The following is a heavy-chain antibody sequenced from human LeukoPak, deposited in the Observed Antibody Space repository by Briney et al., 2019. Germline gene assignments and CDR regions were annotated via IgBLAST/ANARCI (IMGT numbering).Heavy chain of an antibody. J-gene: IGHJ1*01. Sequence: ASVKVSCKASGYTFTGYYMHWVRQAPRQGLEWMGWINPNSGGTNYAQKFQGWVTMTRDTSISTAYMELSRLRSDDTAVYYCARGSGSGWSEYFQHWGQGTLVTVSS. CDR1: GYTFTGYY. D-gene: IGHD6-19*01. CDR3: ARGSGSGWSEYFQH. V-gene: IGHV1-2*04. CDR2: INPNSGGT.